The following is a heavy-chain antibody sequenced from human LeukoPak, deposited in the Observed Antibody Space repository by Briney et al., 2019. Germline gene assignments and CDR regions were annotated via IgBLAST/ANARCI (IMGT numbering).Heavy chain of an antibody. V-gene: IGHV4-59*12. CDR2: IYHSGST. CDR1: GGSISSYY. CDR3: ARSSRGWFGELNFDY. Sequence: SETLSLTCTVSGGSISSYYWSWIRQPPGKGLEWIGYIYHSGSTYYNPSLKSRVTISVDRSKNQFSLKLSSVTAADTAVYYCARSSRGWFGELNFDYWGQGTLVTVSS. J-gene: IGHJ4*02. D-gene: IGHD3-10*01.